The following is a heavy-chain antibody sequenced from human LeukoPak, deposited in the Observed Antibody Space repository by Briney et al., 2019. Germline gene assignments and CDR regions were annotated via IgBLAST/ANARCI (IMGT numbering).Heavy chain of an antibody. CDR1: GFTFSSYA. D-gene: IGHD5-24*01. Sequence: PGGSLRLSCAASGFTFSSYAMSWVRQAPGKGLEWVSVIGGSGGSTYYADSVKGRFTISRDNSKNTLYLQMNSLRAEDTAVHYCAKGVRDGYKIPSFDYWGQGTLVTVSS. V-gene: IGHV3-23*01. J-gene: IGHJ4*02. CDR3: AKGVRDGYKIPSFDY. CDR2: IGGSGGST.